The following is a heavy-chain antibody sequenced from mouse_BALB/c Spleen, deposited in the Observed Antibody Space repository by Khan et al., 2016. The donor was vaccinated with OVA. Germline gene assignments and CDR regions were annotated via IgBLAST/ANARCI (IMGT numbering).Heavy chain of an antibody. V-gene: IGHV9-3-1*01. CDR3: ARPPYFSYSLDH. CDR2: INTFTGEP. D-gene: IGHD2-12*01. Sequence: QIQLVQSGPEMKKPGETDKISCKASGYTFTNYGMNWVKQSPGKALKWMGWINTFTGEPTYADDFKGRFAFSLETSASTASLQINNLKNEDTATYFCARPPYFSYSLDHWGQGTSVTVSS. J-gene: IGHJ4*01. CDR1: GYTFTNYG.